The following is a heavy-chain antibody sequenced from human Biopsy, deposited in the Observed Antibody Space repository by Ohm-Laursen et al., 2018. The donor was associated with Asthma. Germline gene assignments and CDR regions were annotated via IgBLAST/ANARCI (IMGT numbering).Heavy chain of an antibody. Sequence: SETLSLTCTVSGGSISSDDYYWSWIRQAPGKGLEWIAYIYSSGDTYYSPSFKSRVSISLDTSKNQFSLRLTSVTAADTAVYYCARDRAMISETWGQGTLVTVSS. CDR3: ARDRAMISET. V-gene: IGHV4-30-4*01. D-gene: IGHD3-22*01. CDR1: GGSISSDDYY. J-gene: IGHJ5*02. CDR2: IYSSGDT.